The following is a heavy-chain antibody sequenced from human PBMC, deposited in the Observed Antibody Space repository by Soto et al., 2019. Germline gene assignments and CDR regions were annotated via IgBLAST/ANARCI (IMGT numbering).Heavy chain of an antibody. J-gene: IGHJ3*02. CDR1: GFTFSSYA. Sequence: EVQLLESGGGLVQPGGSLRLSCAASGFTFSSYAMSWVRQAPGKGLEWVSAISGSGGTTYYAASVKGRFTFSRDNSKNSLYLQMNSLRAEDTAVYYCAKPANGWFSAFDIWGQGTMVTVSS. V-gene: IGHV3-23*01. D-gene: IGHD6-19*01. CDR2: ISGSGGTT. CDR3: AKPANGWFSAFDI.